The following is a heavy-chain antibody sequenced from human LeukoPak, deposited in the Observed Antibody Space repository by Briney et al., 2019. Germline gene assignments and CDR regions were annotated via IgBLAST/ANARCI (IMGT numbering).Heavy chain of an antibody. Sequence: ASVKVSCKVSGYALTELSMHWVRQAPGKGLEGMGGFDPEDGETIYAQKFQGRVTMTEDTSTDTAYMELSSLRSEDTAVYYCATDYGGNPGRAGYWGQGTLVTVSS. V-gene: IGHV1-24*01. J-gene: IGHJ4*02. CDR1: GYALTELS. CDR2: FDPEDGET. CDR3: ATDYGGNPGRAGY. D-gene: IGHD4-23*01.